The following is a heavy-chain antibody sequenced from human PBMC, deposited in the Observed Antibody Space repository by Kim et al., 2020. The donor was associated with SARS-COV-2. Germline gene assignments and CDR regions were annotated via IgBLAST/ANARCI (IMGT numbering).Heavy chain of an antibody. J-gene: IGHJ4*02. CDR1: GGSISSSSYY. CDR3: ARPSGYPPTLFDY. D-gene: IGHD3-22*01. CDR2: IYYSGST. V-gene: IGHV4-39*01. Sequence: SETLSLTCTVSGGSISSSSYYWGWIRQPPGKGLEWIGSIYYSGSTYYNPSLKSRVTISVDTSKNQFSLKLSSVTAADTAVYYCARPSGYPPTLFDYWGQGTLVTVSS.